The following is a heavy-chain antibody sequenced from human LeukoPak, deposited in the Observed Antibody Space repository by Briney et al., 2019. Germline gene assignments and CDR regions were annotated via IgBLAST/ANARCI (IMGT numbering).Heavy chain of an antibody. Sequence: GGSLRLSCAASGFTFSSYAMSWVRQAPGKGLEWVSASGSGGSTYYADSAKGRFTISRDNSKNTLYLQMNSLRAEDTAVYYCASRGGYSYGFDYWGQGTLVTVSS. V-gene: IGHV3-23*01. CDR3: ASRGGYSYGFDY. CDR1: GFTFSSYA. D-gene: IGHD5-18*01. CDR2: SGSGGST. J-gene: IGHJ4*02.